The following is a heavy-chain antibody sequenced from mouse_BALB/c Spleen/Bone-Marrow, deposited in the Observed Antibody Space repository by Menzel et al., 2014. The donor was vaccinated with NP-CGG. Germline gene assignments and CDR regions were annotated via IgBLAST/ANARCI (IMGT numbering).Heavy chain of an antibody. CDR3: ARPTTVVATGGSFDY. V-gene: IGHV5-6*02. D-gene: IGHD1-1*01. CDR2: ISSGGSYT. Sequence: DVKLVESGGDLVKPGGSLKLSCAASGFTFSSYGMSWVRQTPDKRLEWVATISSGGSYTYYPDSVKGRFTISRDNAKNTPYLQMSSLKSEDTAMYYCARPTTVVATGGSFDYWGQGTTLTVSS. CDR1: GFTFSSYG. J-gene: IGHJ2*01.